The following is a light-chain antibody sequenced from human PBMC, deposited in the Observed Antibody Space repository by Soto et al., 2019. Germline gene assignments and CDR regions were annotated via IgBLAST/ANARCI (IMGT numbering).Light chain of an antibody. J-gene: IGKJ2*01. CDR2: GAS. CDR3: QQHGSSPYT. Sequence: EIVLTQSPGNLSLSPGERATLSCRASQSVSSSYLAWYQQKHGQAPRLLIYGASSSANGIPDRFSGSGSGTDFPLTISSLEPEECAVYYCQQHGSSPYTFGQGTKVEI. V-gene: IGKV3-20*01. CDR1: QSVSSSY.